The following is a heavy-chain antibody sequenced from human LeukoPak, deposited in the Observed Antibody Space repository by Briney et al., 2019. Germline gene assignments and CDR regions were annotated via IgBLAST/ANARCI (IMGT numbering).Heavy chain of an antibody. CDR2: IYYSGST. CDR1: GGSISSGDYY. Sequence: PSETLSLTCTVSGGSISSGDYYWSWIRQPPGKGLEWIGYIYYSGSTYYNPSLKSRVTISVDTSKNQFSLKLSSVTAADTAVYYCARGTLYSSSWYWYDYWGQGTLVTVSS. V-gene: IGHV4-30-4*01. J-gene: IGHJ4*02. D-gene: IGHD6-13*01. CDR3: ARGTLYSSSWYWYDY.